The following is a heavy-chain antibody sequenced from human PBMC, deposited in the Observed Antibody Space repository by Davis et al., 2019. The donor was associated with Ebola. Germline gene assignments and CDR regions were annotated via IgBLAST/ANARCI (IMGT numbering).Heavy chain of an antibody. J-gene: IGHJ4*02. CDR2: ISAYNGNT. D-gene: IGHD3-22*01. V-gene: IGHV1-18*04. CDR3: ARGSDYYYDRSGYKFDY. CDR1: GYTFTSYG. Sequence: ASVKVSCKASGYTFTSYGISWVRQAPGQGLEWMGWISAYNGNTNYAQKLQGRVTMTTDTSTSTAYMELRSLRSEDSAVYYCARGSDYYYDRSGYKFDYWGQGYLVTVSS.